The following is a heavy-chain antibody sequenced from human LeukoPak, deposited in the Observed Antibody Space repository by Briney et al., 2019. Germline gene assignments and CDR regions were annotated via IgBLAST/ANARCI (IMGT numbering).Heavy chain of an antibody. CDR2: IYPGDSDT. D-gene: IGHD4-23*01. CDR3: ARVPMTTVVIPDAFDI. CDR1: GYSFPSYW. V-gene: IGHV5-51*01. J-gene: IGHJ3*02. Sequence: PGESLKISCKGSGYSFPSYWIGWVRQLPGKGLEWMGIIYPGDSDTRYSPSFQGQVTISADKSISTAYLQWSSLKASDTAMYYCARVPMTTVVIPDAFDIWGQGTMVTVSS.